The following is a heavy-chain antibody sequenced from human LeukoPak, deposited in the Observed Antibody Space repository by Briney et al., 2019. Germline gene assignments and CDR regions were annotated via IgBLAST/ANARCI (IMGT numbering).Heavy chain of an antibody. CDR1: GFTFSSYS. D-gene: IGHD3-22*01. Sequence: NAGGSLRLSCAASGFTFSSYSMNWVRQAPGKGLEWVSSIRSSSSYIYYADSVKGRFPLSRDNAKNSLYLQMDSLRAEDTAVYYCARVTSYFYNTSGDYYFDYWGQGTLVTVSS. V-gene: IGHV3-21*01. J-gene: IGHJ4*02. CDR3: ARVTSYFYNTSGDYYFDY. CDR2: IRSSSSYI.